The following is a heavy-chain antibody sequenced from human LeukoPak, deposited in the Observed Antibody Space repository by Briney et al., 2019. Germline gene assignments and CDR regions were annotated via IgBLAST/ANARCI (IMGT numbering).Heavy chain of an antibody. CDR3: ARDLLGAAAGPGGAFDI. D-gene: IGHD6-13*01. Sequence: GGSLRLSCAASGFTFSSYAMSWVRQAPGKGLEWVSVIYSGGSTYYADSVKGRFTISRDNSKNTLYLQMNSLRAEDTAVYYCARDLLGAAAGPGGAFDIWGQGTMVTVSS. CDR1: GFTFSSYA. V-gene: IGHV3-53*01. J-gene: IGHJ3*02. CDR2: IYSGGST.